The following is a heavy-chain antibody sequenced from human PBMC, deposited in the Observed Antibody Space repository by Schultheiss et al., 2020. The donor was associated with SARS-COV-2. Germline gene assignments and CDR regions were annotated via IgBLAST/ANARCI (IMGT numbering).Heavy chain of an antibody. CDR1: GGSISSYY. CDR2: IYYSGST. D-gene: IGHD1-26*01. V-gene: IGHV4-59*12. CDR3: ARDYPSGSLMAYYYYYYMDV. Sequence: SETLSLTCTVSGGSISSYYWSWIRQPAGKGLEWIGYIYYSGSTNYNPSLKSRVTISVDTSKNQFSLKLSSVTAADTAVYYCARDYPSGSLMAYYYYYYMDVWGKGTTVTVSS. J-gene: IGHJ6*03.